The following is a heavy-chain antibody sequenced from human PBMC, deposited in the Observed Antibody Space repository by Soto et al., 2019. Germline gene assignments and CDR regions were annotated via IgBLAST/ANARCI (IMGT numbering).Heavy chain of an antibody. Sequence: QVQLQESGPGLVKPSETLSLTCTVSGGSISSYYWSWIRQPPGKGLEWIGYIYYSGSTNYNPSLQSRVTISVDTAKNQFSLKLSSVTAADTAVYYCAREQLRHWFDPWGQGTLVTVSS. D-gene: IGHD6-6*01. J-gene: IGHJ5*02. CDR2: IYYSGST. CDR1: GGSISSYY. V-gene: IGHV4-59*01. CDR3: AREQLRHWFDP.